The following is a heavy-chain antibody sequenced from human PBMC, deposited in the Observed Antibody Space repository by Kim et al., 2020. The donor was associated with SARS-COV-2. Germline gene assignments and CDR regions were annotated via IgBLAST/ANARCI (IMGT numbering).Heavy chain of an antibody. V-gene: IGHV3-30-3*01. D-gene: IGHD6-6*01. J-gene: IGHJ4*02. CDR3: ARDPIAARPDYFDY. Sequence: GGSLRLSCAASGFTFSNYVVHWVRQAPGKGLEWVAVMSSDGGIKLYADSVKGRFTISRDNSKNTLFLQMNSLRTEDTAVYYCARDPIAARPDYFDYWGQGTLVTVSS. CDR1: GFTFSNYV. CDR2: MSSDGGIK.